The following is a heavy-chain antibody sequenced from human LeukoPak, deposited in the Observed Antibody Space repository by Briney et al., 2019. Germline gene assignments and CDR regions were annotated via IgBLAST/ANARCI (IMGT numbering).Heavy chain of an antibody. CDR2: INSDGSST. Sequence: GGSLRLSCAASGFTFSSYWMHWVRQAPGKGLVWVSRINSDGSSTSYADSVKGRFAISRDNAKNTLYLQMNSLRAEDTAVYYCARVRWGGLYYFDYWGQGTLVTVSS. V-gene: IGHV3-74*01. J-gene: IGHJ4*02. CDR3: ARVRWGGLYYFDY. D-gene: IGHD3-16*01. CDR1: GFTFSSYW.